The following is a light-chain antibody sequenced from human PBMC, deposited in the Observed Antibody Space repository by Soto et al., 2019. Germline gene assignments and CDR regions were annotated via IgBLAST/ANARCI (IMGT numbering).Light chain of an antibody. CDR3: QHRSNWWT. CDR2: DAS. CDR1: QSVSNY. V-gene: IGKV3-11*01. J-gene: IGKJ1*01. Sequence: EIVLTQSPAPLSLSPGERATLSCRASQSVSNYLAWYHQKPGQTPRLLLYDASNRATGIPARFSGSGSGTDFTLTISSLEPEDFAVYYCQHRSNWWTFGQGTKVEIK.